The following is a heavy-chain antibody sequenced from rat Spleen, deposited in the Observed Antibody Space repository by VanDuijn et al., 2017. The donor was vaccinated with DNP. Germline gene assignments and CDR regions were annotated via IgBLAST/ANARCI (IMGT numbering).Heavy chain of an antibody. Sequence: QVQLQQSGAELAKPGSSVKISCKASGYTFTTYYMTWIKQTTGQGLEYIGYINTGIGGTNYNENFRGKATLTVDTSSNTAFMQLSSLTPDDSAVYYCARRRLPYWYFDFWGPGTMVTVSS. CDR2: INTGIGGT. V-gene: IGHV1-43*01. CDR1: GYTFTTYY. D-gene: IGHD1-4*01. J-gene: IGHJ1*01. CDR3: ARRRLPYWYFDF.